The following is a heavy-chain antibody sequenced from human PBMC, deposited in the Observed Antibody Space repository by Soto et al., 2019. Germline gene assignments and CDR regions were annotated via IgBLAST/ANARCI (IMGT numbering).Heavy chain of an antibody. CDR1: GFTFSSYS. CDR3: AREFRTSSSSWYSGFDY. Sequence: EVQLVESGGGLVKPGGSLRLSCAASGFTFSSYSMNWVRQAPGKGLEWVSSISSSSSYIYYADSVKGRFTISRDNAKNTLYLQMNSLRAEDTAVYYCAREFRTSSSSWYSGFDYWGQGTLVTVSS. J-gene: IGHJ4*02. CDR2: ISSSSSYI. V-gene: IGHV3-21*01. D-gene: IGHD6-13*01.